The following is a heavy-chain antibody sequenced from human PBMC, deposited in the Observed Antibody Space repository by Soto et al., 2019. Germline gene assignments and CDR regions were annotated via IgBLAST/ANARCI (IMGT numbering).Heavy chain of an antibody. CDR2: ISSSSENI. D-gene: IGHD2-21*02. CDR3: ARLPKVSVVTG. V-gene: IGHV3-48*02. CDR1: GFSFRDHS. Sequence: VQLVESGGVVVSPGGSLRLSCVGSGFSFRDHSMNWVRQPPGKGLQWISYISSSSENIYYADSVKGRFTVSRDNAKNTLFLQMNRLRDDDSAIYYCARLPKVSVVTGWGQGSLVTVSS. J-gene: IGHJ4*01.